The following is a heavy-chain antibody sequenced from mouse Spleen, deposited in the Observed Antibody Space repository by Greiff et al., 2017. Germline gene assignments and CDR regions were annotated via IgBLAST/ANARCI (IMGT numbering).Heavy chain of an antibody. D-gene: IGHD1-1*01. CDR1: GYTFTSYT. V-gene: IGHV1-4*01. Sequence: QVQLQQSGAELARPGASVKMSCKASGYTFTSYTMHWVKQRPGQGLEWIGYINPSSGYTKYNQKFKDKATLTADKSSSTAYMQLSSLTSEDSAVYYCARKEVYYYGRSYWGQGTTLTVSS. CDR3: ARKEVYYYGRSY. CDR2: INPSSGYT. J-gene: IGHJ2*01.